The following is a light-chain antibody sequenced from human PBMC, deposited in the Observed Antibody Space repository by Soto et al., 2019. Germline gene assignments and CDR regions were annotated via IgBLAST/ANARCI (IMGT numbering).Light chain of an antibody. CDR2: DNH. J-gene: IGLJ3*02. CDR1: SSNVGDNF. V-gene: IGLV1-51*01. CDR3: ATWDGSLSVVV. Sequence: QSVLTQPPSVSAAPGQRVTISCSGNSSNVGDNFVSWYQQPPEAAPKLLIYDNHKRPSVIPDRFSGSKSGTSATLGITGLQTGDEADYYCATWDGSLSVVVFGGGTQLTVL.